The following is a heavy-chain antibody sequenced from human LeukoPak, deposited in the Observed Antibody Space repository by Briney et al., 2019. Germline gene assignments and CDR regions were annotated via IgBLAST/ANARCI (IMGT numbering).Heavy chain of an antibody. CDR3: ANSGWTLRDY. V-gene: IGHV3-7*01. CDR2: IKYDGSEK. J-gene: IGHJ4*02. D-gene: IGHD6-19*01. CDR1: GFTFSSKW. Sequence: GGSLRLSCAASGFTFSSKWMSWVRQAPGKGLEWVANIKYDGSEKYYVDSVKGRFTISRDNAENSLYLQMNSLRAEDTAVYYCANSGWTLRDYWGQGTLVTVS.